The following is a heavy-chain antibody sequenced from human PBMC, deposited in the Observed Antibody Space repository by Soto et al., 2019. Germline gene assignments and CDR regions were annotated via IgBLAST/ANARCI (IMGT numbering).Heavy chain of an antibody. V-gene: IGHV1-69*02. CDR1: GVTFNSYT. D-gene: IGHD1-26*01. Sequence: ASVKVSSKDPGVTFNSYTMSWVRHSPGQGLEWMGRIIPILGIANYAQKFQGRVTITADKSTSTAYMELSSLRSEDTAVYYCARGVGATRVWDYYYGMDVWGKGTTVTGSS. CDR3: ARGVGATRVWDYYYGMDV. CDR2: IIPILGIA. J-gene: IGHJ6*01.